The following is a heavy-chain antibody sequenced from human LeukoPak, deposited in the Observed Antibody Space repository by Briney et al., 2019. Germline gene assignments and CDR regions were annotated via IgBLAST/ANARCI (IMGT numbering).Heavy chain of an antibody. V-gene: IGHV4-59*08. Sequence: PSETLSLTCTVSGGSISSYYWSWIRQPPGKGLEWIGYIYYSGSTNYNPSLKSRVTISVDTSKNQFSLKLSSVTAADTAVYYCARRRGSYSHDYWGQGTLVTVSS. CDR1: GGSISSYY. D-gene: IGHD1-26*01. J-gene: IGHJ4*02. CDR3: ARRRGSYSHDY. CDR2: IYYSGST.